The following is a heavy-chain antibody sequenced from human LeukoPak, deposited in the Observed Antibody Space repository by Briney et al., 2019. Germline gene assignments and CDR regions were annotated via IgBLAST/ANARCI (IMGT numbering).Heavy chain of an antibody. D-gene: IGHD3-16*02. CDR3: ARGPGVIDY. Sequence: PGGSLRLSCTASGFTFSDYYVSWIRQAPGKGLEWVSYISSGGSTIYYADSVKGRFTISRGNAKNSLYLQMNSLRADDTAVYYCARGPGVIDYWGQGTLVTVSS. CDR1: GFTFSDYY. J-gene: IGHJ4*02. CDR2: ISSGGSTI. V-gene: IGHV3-11*04.